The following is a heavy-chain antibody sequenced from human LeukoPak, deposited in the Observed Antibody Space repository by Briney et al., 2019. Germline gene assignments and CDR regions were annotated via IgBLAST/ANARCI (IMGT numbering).Heavy chain of an antibody. J-gene: IGHJ4*02. CDR2: ISYDGSNK. CDR3: AREGRLGELSPMDY. Sequence: GGSLRLSCAVSGFAFSSYAMHWVRQAPGKGLEWVAVISYDGSNKYYADSVKGRFTISRDNSKNTQYLQMNSLRAEDTAVYYCAREGRLGELSPMDYWGQGTLVTVSS. CDR1: GFAFSSYA. V-gene: IGHV3-30-3*01. D-gene: IGHD3-16*02.